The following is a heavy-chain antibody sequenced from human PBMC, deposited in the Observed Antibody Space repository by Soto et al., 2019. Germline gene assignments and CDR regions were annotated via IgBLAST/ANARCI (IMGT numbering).Heavy chain of an antibody. J-gene: IGHJ5*02. D-gene: IGHD1-26*01. Sequence: DSVKVCFPGSSFTLVGSTIQLVRKAPVQGLAWLGWINPNTGDTNYAQNFHERVTMTTDTSISTAYMELSSLTSDDTATYFCARERGTYFGSVTFYYRVDPWGPGVLVTGSS. CDR3: ARERGTYFGSVTFYYRVDP. CDR1: SFTLVGST. CDR2: INPNTGDT. V-gene: IGHV1-2*02.